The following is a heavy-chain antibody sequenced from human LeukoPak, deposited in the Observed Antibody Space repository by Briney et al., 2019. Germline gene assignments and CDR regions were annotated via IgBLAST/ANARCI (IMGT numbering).Heavy chain of an antibody. D-gene: IGHD6-13*01. CDR2: IYHSGST. CDR3: ASSARGSSWYNILRGFDY. J-gene: IGHJ4*02. Sequence: SGTLSLTCAVSGGSISSSNWWSWVRQPPGKGLEWIGEIYHSGSTNYNPSLKSRVTISVDKSKNQFSLKLSSVTAADTAVYYCASSARGSSWYNILRGFDYWGQGTLVTVSS. V-gene: IGHV4-4*02. CDR1: GGSISSSNW.